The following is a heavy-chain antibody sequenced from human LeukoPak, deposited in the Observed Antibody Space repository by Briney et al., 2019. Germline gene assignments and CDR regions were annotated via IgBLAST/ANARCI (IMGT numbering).Heavy chain of an antibody. J-gene: IGHJ4*02. D-gene: IGHD1-1*01. CDR3: ARDRELGY. CDR1: GGSFSGYY. V-gene: IGHV4-34*01. Sequence: SETLSLTCAVYGGSFSGYYWSWIRQPPGKGLEWIGEINHSGSTNYNPSLKSRVTISVDTSKNQFSLKLSSVTAADTAVYYCARDRELGYWGQGTLVIVSS. CDR2: INHSGST.